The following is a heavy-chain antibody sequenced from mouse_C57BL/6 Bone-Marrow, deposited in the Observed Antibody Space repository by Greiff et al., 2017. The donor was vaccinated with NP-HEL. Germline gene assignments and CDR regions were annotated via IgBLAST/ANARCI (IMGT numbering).Heavy chain of an antibody. Sequence: DVQLQESGPGLVKPSQSLSLTCSVTGYSITSGYYWNWIRQFPGNKLEWMGYISYDGSNNYNPSLKNRISITRDTSKNQFFLKLNSVTTEDTDTYYCARVPYYSKEYAMDYWGQGTSVTVSA. D-gene: IGHD2-5*01. CDR1: GYSITSGYY. CDR2: ISYDGSN. V-gene: IGHV3-6*01. CDR3: ARVPYYSKEYAMDY. J-gene: IGHJ4*01.